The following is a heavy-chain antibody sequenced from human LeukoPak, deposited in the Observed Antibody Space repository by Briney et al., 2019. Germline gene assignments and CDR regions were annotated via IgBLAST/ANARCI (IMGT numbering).Heavy chain of an antibody. J-gene: IGHJ4*02. CDR1: GFTFSSYA. V-gene: IGHV3-30-3*01. D-gene: IGHD3-10*01. CDR3: ARDGSGSSKMEYYFDY. Sequence: PGRSLRLSCAASGFTFSSYAMHWVRQAPGKGLEWVAVISYDGSNKYYADSVKGRFTISRDNSKNTLYLQMNSLRAEDTAVYYCARDGSGSSKMEYYFDYWGQGTLVTVSS. CDR2: ISYDGSNK.